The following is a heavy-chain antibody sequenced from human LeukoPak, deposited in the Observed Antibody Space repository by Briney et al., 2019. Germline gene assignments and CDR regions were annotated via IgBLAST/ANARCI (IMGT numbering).Heavy chain of an antibody. CDR1: GFTFSSYW. V-gene: IGHV3-7*01. D-gene: IGHD1-1*01. J-gene: IGHJ4*02. CDR3: VRARATGTTIHFDY. Sequence: GGSLRLSCAASGFTFSSYWMSWVRQAPGKGLEWVANIKQDGSEKYYVDSVKGRFTISRDNAKNSLYLQMNSLRAEDTAVYYCVRARATGTTIHFDYWGQGTLVTVSS. CDR2: IKQDGSEK.